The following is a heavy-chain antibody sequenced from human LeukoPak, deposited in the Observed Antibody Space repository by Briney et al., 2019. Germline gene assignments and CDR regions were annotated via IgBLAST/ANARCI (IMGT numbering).Heavy chain of an antibody. V-gene: IGHV3-30*18. CDR2: ISCDGSNK. CDR1: GFTFSSYG. CDR3: AKDFYGDYLPHPDY. D-gene: IGHD4-17*01. J-gene: IGHJ4*02. Sequence: GRSLRLSCAASGFTFSSYGMHWVRQAPGKGLEWVAVISCDGSNKYYADSVKGRFTISRDNSKNTLYLQMNSLRAEDTAVYYCAKDFYGDYLPHPDYWGQGTLVTVSS.